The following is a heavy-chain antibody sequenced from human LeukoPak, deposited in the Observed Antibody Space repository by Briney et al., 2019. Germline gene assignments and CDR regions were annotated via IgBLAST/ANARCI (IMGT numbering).Heavy chain of an antibody. CDR1: GLTFSGSA. D-gene: IGHD3-22*01. CDR3: TSSGYYVGY. J-gene: IGHJ4*02. CDR2: IRSKANSYAT. Sequence: GGSLRLSCAASGLTFSGSAMHWVRQASGKGLEWVGRIRSKANSYATAYAASVKGRFTISRDDSKNTAYLQMNSLKTEETAVYYCTSSGYYVGYWGQGTLVTVSS. V-gene: IGHV3-73*01.